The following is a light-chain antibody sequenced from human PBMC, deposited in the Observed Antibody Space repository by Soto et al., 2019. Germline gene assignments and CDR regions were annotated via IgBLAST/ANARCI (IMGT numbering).Light chain of an antibody. Sequence: DIQMYKSPSTLSANIGDRVAITCRASDNIGPWVAWYQQKPGKAPKLLIYKAPTLETGAPSRFAGSGSGTEFTLTISSLQTDDFGTYYCQQYNSHPWTFGQGSKA. V-gene: IGKV1-5*03. CDR2: KAP. J-gene: IGKJ1*01. CDR3: QQYNSHPWT. CDR1: DNIGPW.